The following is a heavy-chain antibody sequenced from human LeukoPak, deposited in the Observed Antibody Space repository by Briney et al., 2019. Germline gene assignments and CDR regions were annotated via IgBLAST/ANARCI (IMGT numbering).Heavy chain of an antibody. J-gene: IGHJ4*02. CDR3: ARGRVY. CDR2: VNHSGST. V-gene: IGHV4-34*01. CDR1: GGSFSGYY. Sequence: SETLSLTCAVYGGSFSGYYWSWIRQPPGKGLGWIGEVNHSGSTNYNPSLKSRVTISVDTSKNQFSLKLSSVTAADTAVYYCARGRVYWGQGTLVTVSS.